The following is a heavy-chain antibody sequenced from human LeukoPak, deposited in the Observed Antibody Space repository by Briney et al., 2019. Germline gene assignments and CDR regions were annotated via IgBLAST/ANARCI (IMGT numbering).Heavy chain of an antibody. CDR1: GFTFSSYG. J-gene: IGHJ6*02. V-gene: IGHV3-30*18. CDR2: ISYDGSNK. CDR3: AKDAQAYYYYGMDV. Sequence: GGSLRLSCAASGFTFSSYGMHWVRQAPGKGLEWVAVISYDGSNKYYADSVKGRFTISRDNSKNTLYLQMNSLRAEDTAVYYCAKDAQAYYYYGMDVWGQGTTVTVPS.